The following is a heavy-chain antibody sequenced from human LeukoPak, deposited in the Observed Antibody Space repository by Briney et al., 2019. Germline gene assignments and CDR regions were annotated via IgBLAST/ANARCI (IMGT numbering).Heavy chain of an antibody. CDR2: ISAYNGNT. V-gene: IGHV1-18*01. Sequence: ASVKVSCKASGYTFTSYGISWVRQAPGQGLEWMGWISAYNGNTNYAQKLQGRVTMTTDTSTSTAYMELRSLRSEDTAVYYCAKVVSRKYQLLGNYYYYMDVWGKGTTVTISS. CDR3: AKVVSRKYQLLGNYYYYMDV. J-gene: IGHJ6*03. CDR1: GYTFTSYG. D-gene: IGHD2-2*01.